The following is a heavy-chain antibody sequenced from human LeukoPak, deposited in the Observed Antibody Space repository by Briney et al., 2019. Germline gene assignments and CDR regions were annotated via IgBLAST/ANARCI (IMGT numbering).Heavy chain of an antibody. V-gene: IGHV1-69*05. CDR3: ARGEMAAGQFDY. D-gene: IGHD6-13*01. CDR1: GGTFSSYA. Sequence: ASVKVSCKASGGTFSSYAISWVRQAPGQGLEWMGRIIPIFGTANYAQKFQGRVTITTDESTSTAYMALSSLRSEDTAVYYCARGEMAAGQFDYWGQGTLVTVSS. J-gene: IGHJ4*02. CDR2: IIPIFGTA.